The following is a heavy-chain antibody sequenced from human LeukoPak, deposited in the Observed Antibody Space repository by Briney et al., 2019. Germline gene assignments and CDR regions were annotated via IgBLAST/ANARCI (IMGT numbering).Heavy chain of an antibody. J-gene: IGHJ4*02. CDR1: GFVFSSHG. V-gene: IGHV3-30*02. CDR2: VRFDGSNE. CDR3: AKDSNSGYVSVGPDY. Sequence: GGSLRLSCQTSGFVFSSHGMHWVRQAPGKGLEWVAFVRFDGSNEYYADSVKGRFTISRDNSRNTLYLRMNSLRAEDTGVYSCAKDSNSGYVSVGPDYWGLGTLVTVSS. D-gene: IGHD3-22*01.